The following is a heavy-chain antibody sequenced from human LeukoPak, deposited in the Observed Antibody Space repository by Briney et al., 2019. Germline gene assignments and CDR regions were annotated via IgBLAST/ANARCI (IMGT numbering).Heavy chain of an antibody. CDR2: ISHSGST. CDR1: GGSFRGYY. CDR3: ARGDILTGYSY. Sequence: SETLSLTCAVYGGSFRGYYWSWIRQPPGKGLEWIGEISHSGSTNYNPSLKSRVTISVDTSKNQFSLKLSSVTAADTAVYYCARGDILTGYSYGGQGTLVTVSS. J-gene: IGHJ4*02. V-gene: IGHV4-34*01. D-gene: IGHD3-9*01.